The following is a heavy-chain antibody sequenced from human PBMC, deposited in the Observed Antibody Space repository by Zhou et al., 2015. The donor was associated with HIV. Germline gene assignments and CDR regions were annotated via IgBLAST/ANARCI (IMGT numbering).Heavy chain of an antibody. Sequence: QVQLVESGGGVVQPGRSLRLSCAASGFTFSSYGMHWVRQAPGKGLEWVAVISYDGINKYYADSVRGRFTFSRDNSKNTVYLQMNSLRVEDTGVYYCARDPVYGSGHWGQGTLVTVSS. J-gene: IGHJ4*02. CDR2: ISYDGINK. V-gene: IGHV3-33*05. D-gene: IGHD3-10*01. CDR3: ARDPVYGSGH. CDR1: GFTFSSYG.